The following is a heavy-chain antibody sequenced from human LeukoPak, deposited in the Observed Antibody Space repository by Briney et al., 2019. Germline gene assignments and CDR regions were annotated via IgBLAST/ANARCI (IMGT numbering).Heavy chain of an antibody. CDR3: ARNENSGWGYFDY. Sequence: PGGSLRLSCAASGFTFSSYSMNWVRQAPGKGLEWVSVIGGSNGITFYVGSVKGRFTISRDNSKDTLYLQMSSLRAEDTAVYYCARNENSGWGYFDYWGQGTLVTVSS. CDR2: IGGSNGIT. D-gene: IGHD5-12*01. V-gene: IGHV3-23*01. J-gene: IGHJ4*02. CDR1: GFTFSSYS.